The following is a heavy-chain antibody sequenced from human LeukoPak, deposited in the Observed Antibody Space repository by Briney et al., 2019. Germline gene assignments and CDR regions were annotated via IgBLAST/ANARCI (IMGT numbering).Heavy chain of an antibody. V-gene: IGHV3-23*01. CDR2: ISGSGGST. CDR3: AVRGYCTNGVCYPLQH. J-gene: IGHJ1*01. D-gene: IGHD2-8*01. Sequence: GGSLRLSCAASGFTFSSYAMSWVRQAPGKGLEWVSAISGSGGSTYYADSVKGRFTISRDNSKNTLYLQMNSLRAEDTAVYYCAVRGYCTNGVCYPLQHWGQGTLVTVSS. CDR1: GFTFSSYA.